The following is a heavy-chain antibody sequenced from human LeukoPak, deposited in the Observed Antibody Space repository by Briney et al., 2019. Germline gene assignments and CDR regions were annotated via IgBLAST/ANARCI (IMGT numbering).Heavy chain of an antibody. CDR3: AKAHSVPTVTALGFFDY. CDR1: GFTFSSYA. D-gene: IGHD4-17*01. J-gene: IGHJ4*02. Sequence: GGSLRLSCAAAGFTFSSYAMSWVRQALEKGLEWVSPISGGGGITYYADSVKGRFSISTDNSKNTLYLQMNTLRAEDTAVYYCAKAHSVPTVTALGFFDYWGQGTLVTVSS. V-gene: IGHV3-23*01. CDR2: ISGGGGIT.